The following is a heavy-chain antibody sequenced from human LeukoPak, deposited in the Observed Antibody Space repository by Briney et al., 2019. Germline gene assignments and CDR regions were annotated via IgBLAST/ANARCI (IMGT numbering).Heavy chain of an antibody. D-gene: IGHD3-10*01. V-gene: IGHV3-23*01. J-gene: IGHJ4*02. CDR2: ITNSGGST. CDR3: ARGGSFDY. Sequence: PGGSLRLSCAASGFTFSSYVMSWVRQAPGKGLAWVSGITNSGGSTNYAGSVKGRFTISRDNSKNTLYLQMNSLRAEDTAVYYCARGGSFDYWGQGTLVTVSS. CDR1: GFTFSSYV.